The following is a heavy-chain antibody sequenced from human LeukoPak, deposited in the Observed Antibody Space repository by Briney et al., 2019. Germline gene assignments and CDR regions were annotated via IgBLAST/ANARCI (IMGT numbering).Heavy chain of an antibody. CDR1: GFPLSDYF. V-gene: IGHV3-23*01. J-gene: IGHJ4*02. D-gene: IGHD6-13*01. CDR3: AKGGIASTGFDY. Sequence: GGSLRLSCVASGFPLSDYFMTWVRQAPGKGLEWVSSIPGSGGGTNYADSVKGRFTISRDNSKNTLFLQMNSLRAEDTAVYYCAKGGIASTGFDYWGQGTLVTVSS. CDR2: IPGSGGGT.